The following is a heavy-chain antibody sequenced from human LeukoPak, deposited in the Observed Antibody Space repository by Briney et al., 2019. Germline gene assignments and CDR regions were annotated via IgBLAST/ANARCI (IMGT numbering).Heavy chain of an antibody. CDR1: GGSISSYY. CDR2: IYYSGST. D-gene: IGHD3-22*01. J-gene: IGHJ4*02. V-gene: IGHV4-59*01. CDR3: AREGDDSSGYDY. Sequence: PSETLSLTCTVSGGSISSYYWSWIRQPPGKGLEWIGYIYYSGSTNYNPSLKSRVTISVDTSKNQFSPKLSSVTAADTAVYYCAREGDDSSGYDYWGQGTLVTVSS.